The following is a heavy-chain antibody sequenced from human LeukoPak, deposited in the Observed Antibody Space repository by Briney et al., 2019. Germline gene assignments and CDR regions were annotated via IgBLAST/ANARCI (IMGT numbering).Heavy chain of an antibody. D-gene: IGHD1-1*01. CDR3: ARVEDDTRRGPLSY. CDR1: GYTFTSYD. V-gene: IGHV1-8*01. J-gene: IGHJ4*02. Sequence: ASVKVSCKASGYTFTSYDINWVRQAAGQGLEWMGWLNPDSDNTAYIEKFQGRLTMTRNTSMSTAYMELRSLTSEDTAVYYCARVEDDTRRGPLSYWGQGTLVTVSS. CDR2: LNPDSDNT.